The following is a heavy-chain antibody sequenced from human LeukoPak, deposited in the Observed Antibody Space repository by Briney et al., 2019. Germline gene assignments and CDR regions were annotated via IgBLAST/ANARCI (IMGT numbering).Heavy chain of an antibody. CDR2: INPSGGST. V-gene: IGHV1-46*02. J-gene: IGHJ4*02. CDR1: GYTFNNHY. CDR3: ARQGTYSSAIGMCY. D-gene: IGHD6-19*01. Sequence: ASVKVSCKASGYTFNNHYMNWVRQAPGQGLEWMGVINPSGGSTSYAQKFQGRVTMTRDTTTTTVYMEVNSLGSEDTAVYYCARQGTYSSAIGMCYWGQGTLVTVSS.